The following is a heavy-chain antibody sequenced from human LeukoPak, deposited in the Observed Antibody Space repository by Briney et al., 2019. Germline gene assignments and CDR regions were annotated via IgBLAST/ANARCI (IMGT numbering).Heavy chain of an antibody. CDR1: GFTFNTFD. D-gene: IGHD3-9*01. J-gene: IGHJ4*02. CDR3: AKGAWLDY. Sequence: GGSLRLSCAASGFTFNTFDMSWVRQAPGKGLEWVSVIIGSSGCTYYADSVKGRFTISRDDSKNTLFLQMNSLRAEDTAVYYCAKGAWLDYWGQGSLVTVSS. CDR2: IIGSSGCT. V-gene: IGHV3-23*01.